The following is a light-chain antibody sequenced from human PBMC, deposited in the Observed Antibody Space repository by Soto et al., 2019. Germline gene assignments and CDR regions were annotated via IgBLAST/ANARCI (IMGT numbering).Light chain of an antibody. CDR1: QSISSW. V-gene: IGKV1-5*01. Sequence: KMTQSPSALSAYVGDRVTITCRASQSISSWLAWYQQKPGKAPKLLIYDASSLESGVPSRFSGSGSGTEFTLTISSLQPDDFATYYCQQYNSYSWTFGQGTKV. CDR3: QQYNSYSWT. CDR2: DAS. J-gene: IGKJ1*01.